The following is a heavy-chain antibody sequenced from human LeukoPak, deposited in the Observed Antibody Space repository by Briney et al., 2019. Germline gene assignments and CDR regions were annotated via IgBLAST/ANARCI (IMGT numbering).Heavy chain of an antibody. CDR2: ISSSGSTI. V-gene: IGHV3-48*04. D-gene: IGHD3-22*01. CDR1: GFTFSSYS. CDR3: ARGSYYDSSGYSSFDY. J-gene: IGHJ4*02. Sequence: GGSLRLSCAASGFTFSSYSMNWVRQAPGKGLEWVSYISSSGSTIYYADSVKGRFTISRDNAKNSLYLQMNSLRAEDTAVYYCARGSYYDSSGYSSFDYWGQGTLVTVSS.